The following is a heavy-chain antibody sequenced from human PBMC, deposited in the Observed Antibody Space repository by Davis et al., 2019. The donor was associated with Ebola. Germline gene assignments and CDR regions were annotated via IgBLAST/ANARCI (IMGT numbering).Heavy chain of an antibody. CDR2: IRSKANSYAT. CDR3: TTDSPFTVTTSYGMDV. D-gene: IGHD4-17*01. V-gene: IGHV3-73*01. CDR1: GFTFSGSA. Sequence: GGSLRLSCAASGFTFSGSAMHWVRQASGKGLEWVGRIRSKANSYATAYAASVKGRFTISRDDSKNTLYLQMNSLKTEDTAVYYCTTDSPFTVTTSYGMDVWGQGTTVTVSS. J-gene: IGHJ6*02.